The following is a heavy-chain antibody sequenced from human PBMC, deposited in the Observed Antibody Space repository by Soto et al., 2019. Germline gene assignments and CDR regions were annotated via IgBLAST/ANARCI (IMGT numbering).Heavy chain of an antibody. Sequence: GESLKISCAASGFTFSSYAMHWVRQAPGKGLEWVAVISYDGSNKYYADSAKGRFTISRDNSKNTLYLQMNSLRAEDTAVYYCARDSAGIAASGAFDIWGQGTMVTVSS. CDR2: ISYDGSNK. CDR3: ARDSAGIAASGAFDI. V-gene: IGHV3-30-3*01. CDR1: GFTFSSYA. D-gene: IGHD6-13*01. J-gene: IGHJ3*02.